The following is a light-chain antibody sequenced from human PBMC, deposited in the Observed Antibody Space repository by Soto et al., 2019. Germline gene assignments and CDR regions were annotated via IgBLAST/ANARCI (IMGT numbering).Light chain of an antibody. CDR2: AAS. V-gene: IGKV1-27*01. CDR3: QKYDSPPLT. J-gene: IGKJ4*01. CDR1: QGITRS. Sequence: DVHMTQSPSSLSASVGDRVTITCRASQGITRSLVWYQQTPGKAPKLLIYAASTLQSGVPSRFSGSGSGTDFTLTISSLQTEDVAIYYCQKYDSPPLTFGGGTKLEIK.